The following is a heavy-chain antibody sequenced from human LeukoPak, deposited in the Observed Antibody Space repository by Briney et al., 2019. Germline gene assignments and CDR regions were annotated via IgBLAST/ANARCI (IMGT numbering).Heavy chain of an antibody. CDR3: AKWGQGVTYAFDY. D-gene: IGHD2-21*02. J-gene: IGHJ4*02. V-gene: IGHV3-30*02. CDR2: IRYDGSNK. Sequence: PGGSLRLSCAASGFTFSSYGMHWVRQAPDKGLEWVAFIRYDGSNKYYADSVKGRFTISRDNSKNTLYLQMNSLRAEDTAVYYCAKWGQGVTYAFDYWGQGTLVTVSS. CDR1: GFTFSSYG.